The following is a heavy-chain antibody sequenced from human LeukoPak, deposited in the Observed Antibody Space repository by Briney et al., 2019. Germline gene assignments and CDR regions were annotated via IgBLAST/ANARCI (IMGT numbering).Heavy chain of an antibody. CDR2: IIPIFGTA. V-gene: IGHV1-69*05. CDR3: ARAYGGNSPFDY. D-gene: IGHD4-23*01. Sequence: SVKVSCKASGGTFSSYAISWVRQAPGQGLEWMGRIIPIFGTANYAQRFQGRVTMTRDTSTSTVYMELSSLRSEDTAVYYCARAYGGNSPFDYWGQGTLVTVSS. CDR1: GGTFSSYA. J-gene: IGHJ4*02.